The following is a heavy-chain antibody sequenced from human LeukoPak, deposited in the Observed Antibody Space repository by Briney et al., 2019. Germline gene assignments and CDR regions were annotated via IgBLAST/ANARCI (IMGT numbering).Heavy chain of an antibody. CDR1: GYXFMSHG. CDR3: ARATGTWGHDGFDI. D-gene: IGHD3-16*01. Sequence: ASLKVSCKAYGYXFMSHGISWVRQAPGQGHEWMGWISGDSSNTNYAQRLQGRVTMTTDTSTTTAYMELRSLRSDDTAVYYCARATGTWGHDGFDIWGQGTMVTVSS. V-gene: IGHV1-18*01. CDR2: ISGDSSNT. J-gene: IGHJ3*02.